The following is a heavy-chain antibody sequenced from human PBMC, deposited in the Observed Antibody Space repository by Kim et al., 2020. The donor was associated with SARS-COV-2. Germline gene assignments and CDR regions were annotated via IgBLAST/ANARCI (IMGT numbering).Heavy chain of an antibody. D-gene: IGHD2-2*01. J-gene: IGHJ2*01. V-gene: IGHV3-64*01. CDR1: GFTFSSYA. CDR2: ISSNGGST. CDR3: ARDPGSLEYCSSTSCLHWYLDL. Sequence: GGSLRLSCAASGFTFSSYAMHWVRQAPGKGLEYVSAISSNGGSTYYANSVKGRFTISRDNSKNTLYLQMGSLRAEDMAVYYCARDPGSLEYCSSTSCLHWYLDLWGRGALVTVDS.